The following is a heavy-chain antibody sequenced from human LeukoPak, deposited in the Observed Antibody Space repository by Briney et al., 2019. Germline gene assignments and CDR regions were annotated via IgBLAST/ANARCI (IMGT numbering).Heavy chain of an antibody. D-gene: IGHD1-26*01. V-gene: IGHV3-23*01. CDR3: AKGDGGSDGFFDY. CDR1: GFTFSSYA. Sequence: GGSLRLSCAASGFTFSSYAMSWVRQAPGKGLEWVSAISGSGGSTYYADSVKDRFTISRDNSKNTLYLQMNSLRAEDTAVYYCAKGDGGSDGFFDYWGQGTLVTVSS. CDR2: ISGSGGST. J-gene: IGHJ4*02.